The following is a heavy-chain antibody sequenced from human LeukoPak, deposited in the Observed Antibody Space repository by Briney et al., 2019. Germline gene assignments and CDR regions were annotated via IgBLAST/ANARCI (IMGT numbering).Heavy chain of an antibody. J-gene: IGHJ4*02. CDR3: AIRDTDMVSPPHY. CDR2: ISAHSHTP. CDR1: GYTFTNYG. Sequence: ASVKVSCKASGYTFTNYGIGWVRQAPGQGLEWMAWISAHSHTPYFIQNFQGRVTLTTDTSTSTVYMEMRSLTSDDTAVYYCAIRDTDMVSPPHYWGQGTLVTVSS. V-gene: IGHV1-18*01. D-gene: IGHD5-18*01.